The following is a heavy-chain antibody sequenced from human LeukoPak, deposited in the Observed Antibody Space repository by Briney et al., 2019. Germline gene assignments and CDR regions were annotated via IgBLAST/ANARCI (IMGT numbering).Heavy chain of an antibody. J-gene: IGHJ3*02. CDR2: IGTAGDT. D-gene: IGHD3-10*01. Sequence: GGSLRLSCAASGFTFSSYDMHWVRQGTGKGLEWVSAIGTAGDTYYPGSVKGRFTTSRENAKNSLYLQMNSLRVGDTAVYYCARGRGWGTFDIWGQGTVVTVSS. V-gene: IGHV3-13*04. CDR1: GFTFSSYD. CDR3: ARGRGWGTFDI.